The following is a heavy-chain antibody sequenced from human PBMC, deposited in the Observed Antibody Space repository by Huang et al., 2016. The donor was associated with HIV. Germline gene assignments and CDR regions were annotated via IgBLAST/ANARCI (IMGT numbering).Heavy chain of an antibody. Sequence: QVQLVQSGAEAKKPGASVKVSCKASGYTFIRYGISWVRQAPGQGREWMGWISAYNGNTNSAQKFQGRVSMTTDTTTSTAYMDLRSLRSDDTAVYYCARDSSHGIYYYYGMDVWGQGTTVTVSS. V-gene: IGHV1-18*04. J-gene: IGHJ6*02. CDR2: ISAYNGNT. D-gene: IGHD3-10*01. CDR1: GYTFIRYG. CDR3: ARDSSHGIYYYYGMDV.